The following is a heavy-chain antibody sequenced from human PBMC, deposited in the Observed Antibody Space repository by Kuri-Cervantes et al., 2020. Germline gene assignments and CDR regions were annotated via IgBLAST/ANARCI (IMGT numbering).Heavy chain of an antibody. J-gene: IGHJ3*02. CDR1: GGSVSSGSYY. Sequence: SETLSLTCTVSGGSVSSGSYYWSWIRQPPGKGLEWIGYIYYSGSTNYNPSLKSRVTISVDTSKNQFSLKLSSVTAADTAVYYCASSLPNSGYYKPDARHDAFDIWGQGTMVTVSS. CDR3: ASSLPNSGYYKPDARHDAFDI. V-gene: IGHV4-61*01. D-gene: IGHD3-22*01. CDR2: IYYSGST.